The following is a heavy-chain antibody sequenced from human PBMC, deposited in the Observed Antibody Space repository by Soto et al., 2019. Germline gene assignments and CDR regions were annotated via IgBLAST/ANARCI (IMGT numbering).Heavy chain of an antibody. CDR3: AIYHLELFRFDY. CDR2: ISLYNGNT. J-gene: IGHJ4*02. D-gene: IGHD2-2*01. CDR1: DFSFTSHG. Sequence: QIQLVQSGPEVKKPGASMKVSCKAYDFSFTSHGISWVRQAPGQGLEWMGWISLYNGNTNYAQQFQGRVTMTTDTSTSTAYMSLRSLRADDTDMYFCAIYHLELFRFDYWCQGTLVTVSS. V-gene: IGHV1-18*04.